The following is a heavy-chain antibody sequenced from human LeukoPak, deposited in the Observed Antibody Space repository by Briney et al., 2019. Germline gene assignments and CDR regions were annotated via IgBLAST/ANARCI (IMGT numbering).Heavy chain of an antibody. Sequence: GGSLRLSCAASGFTFSTYEMNWVRQAPGKGLAGVSYISSSGSIIYYADSVKGRFTISRDNAKNSLYLQMNRLRAEDTAVYYCARDSAYYDSSGYYYWGQGTLVTVSS. D-gene: IGHD3-22*01. CDR2: ISSSGSII. J-gene: IGHJ4*02. CDR1: GFTFSTYE. V-gene: IGHV3-48*03. CDR3: ARDSAYYDSSGYYY.